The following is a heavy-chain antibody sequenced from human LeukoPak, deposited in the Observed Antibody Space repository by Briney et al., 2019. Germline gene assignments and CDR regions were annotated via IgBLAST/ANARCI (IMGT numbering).Heavy chain of an antibody. CDR3: AHAATAGYSGYELSDY. V-gene: IGHV2-5*01. D-gene: IGHD5-12*01. Sequence: FGPTLVDPTQTLTLTCTFSGISLSTSGVGVGWIRQPPGKALEWLALIYWNDDKRYSPSLKSRLTITKDTSKNQVVLTITNMDPVDTATSCCAHAATAGYSGYELSDYWGQGTLVTVSS. J-gene: IGHJ4*02. CDR1: GISLSTSGVG. CDR2: IYWNDDK.